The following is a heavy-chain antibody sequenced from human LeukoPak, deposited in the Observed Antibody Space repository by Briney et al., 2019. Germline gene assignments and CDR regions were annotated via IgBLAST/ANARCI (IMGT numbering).Heavy chain of an antibody. CDR3: ATMIYYDSSGYQDSPSEYFQH. CDR2: IDPSDSYT. D-gene: IGHD3-22*01. V-gene: IGHV5-10-1*01. Sequence: PGESLKISCKGSGYSFIRNWIGWVRQMPGKGLEWMGGIDPSDSYTNYSPSFQGHVTISADKSISTAYLQWSSLKASDTAMYYCATMIYYDSSGYQDSPSEYFQHWGQGTLVTVSS. J-gene: IGHJ1*01. CDR1: GYSFIRNW.